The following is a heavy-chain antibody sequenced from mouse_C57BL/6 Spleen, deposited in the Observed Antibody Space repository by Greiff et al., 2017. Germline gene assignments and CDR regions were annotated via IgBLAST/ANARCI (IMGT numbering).Heavy chain of an antibody. CDR3: TPSYYYGSSYTY. V-gene: IGHV14-4*01. CDR2: IGPENGDT. J-gene: IGHJ2*01. Sequence: VLLQQSGAELVRPGASVKLSCTASGFNIKDDYMHWVKQTPDKGLAWIGWIGPENGDTEYASKLQGKATISADTASNTAYLQLSSLTSEDTAVYYCTPSYYYGSSYTYWGQGTTLTVSA. CDR1: GFNIKDDY. D-gene: IGHD1-1*01.